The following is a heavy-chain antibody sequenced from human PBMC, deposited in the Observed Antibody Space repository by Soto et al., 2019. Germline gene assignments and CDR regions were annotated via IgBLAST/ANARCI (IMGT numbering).Heavy chain of an antibody. CDR2: IFFSGNT. D-gene: IGHD4-17*01. Sequence: SETLSLTCTVSGGSILNGGHYWTWIRQPPGKGLEWIGKIFFSGNTHYNTALKSRLSFSVDRAKNQFSLNLTSVTAADTAIYYCARDNYGGMLEYWGPGTLVTVS. J-gene: IGHJ4*02. V-gene: IGHV4-31*03. CDR1: GGSILNGGHY. CDR3: ARDNYGGMLEY.